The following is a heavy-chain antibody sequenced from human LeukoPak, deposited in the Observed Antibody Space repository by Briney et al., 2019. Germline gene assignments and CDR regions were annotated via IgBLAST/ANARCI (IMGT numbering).Heavy chain of an antibody. V-gene: IGHV4-59*01. Sequence: SETLSLTCTVSGDSIRSYYWSWIRQPPGKGLEWIGYIYYSGSTNYNPSLKSRVTISVDTSKNQFSLRLTSMTAADTAVYYCARAPGGYGSGSRGAFDIWGQGTMVTVSS. D-gene: IGHD3-10*01. CDR2: IYYSGST. J-gene: IGHJ3*02. CDR3: ARAPGGYGSGSRGAFDI. CDR1: GDSIRSYY.